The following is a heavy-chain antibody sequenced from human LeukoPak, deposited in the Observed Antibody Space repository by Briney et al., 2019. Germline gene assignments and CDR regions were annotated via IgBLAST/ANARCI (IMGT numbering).Heavy chain of an antibody. Sequence: GGSLRLSCAASGFAFSSYSMNWVRQAPGKGLEWVSCRFTISRDNAKNSLYLQMNSLRDEDTAVYYCASQTYGYFQHWGQGTLVTVSS. CDR3: ASQTYGYFQH. CDR1: GFAFSSYS. J-gene: IGHJ1*01. V-gene: IGHV3-48*02. D-gene: IGHD3-16*01.